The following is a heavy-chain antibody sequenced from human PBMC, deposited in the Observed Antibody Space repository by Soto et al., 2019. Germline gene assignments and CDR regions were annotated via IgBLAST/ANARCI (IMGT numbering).Heavy chain of an antibody. CDR3: TRCPIFWYSGSQAYFDY. CDR1: GFTFGDYA. V-gene: IGHV3-49*04. Sequence: GVLRLSCTASGFTFGDYAMSWVRQAPGKGLEWVGFIRSKAYGGTTEYAASVKGRFTISRDDSKSIAYLQMNSLKTEDTAVYYCTRCPIFWYSGSQAYFDYWGQGTLVTVSS. J-gene: IGHJ4*02. CDR2: IRSKAYGGTT. D-gene: IGHD1-26*01.